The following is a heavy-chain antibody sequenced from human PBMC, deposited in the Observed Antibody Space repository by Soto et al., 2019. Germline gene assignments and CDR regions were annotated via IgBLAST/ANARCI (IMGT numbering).Heavy chain of an antibody. CDR3: ARVSSGTNHRKPGYYYYGMDG. D-gene: IGHD6-19*01. CDR1: GASVSSTSAA. J-gene: IGHJ6*02. V-gene: IGHV6-1*01. CDR2: TYYRSKWSN. Sequence: SQTLSLTCVISGASVSSTSAAWHWTRQSPSRGLEWLGRTYYRSKWSNDYAIFVQSRMTITLDTTENQFSLHLNSVTPEDTAVYYCARVSSGTNHRKPGYYYYGMDGWGQGTRVTV.